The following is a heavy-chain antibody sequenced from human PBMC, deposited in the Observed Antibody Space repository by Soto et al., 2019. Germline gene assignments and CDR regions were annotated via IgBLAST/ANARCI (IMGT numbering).Heavy chain of an antibody. Sequence: SQTLSLTCAISGDSVSSNSAAWNWIRQSPSRGLEWLGRTYYRSKWYNDYAVSVKSRITINPDTSKNQFSLQLNSVTPEDTAVYYCARESNVDTAMVLGDNWFDPWGQGTLVTVSS. J-gene: IGHJ5*02. D-gene: IGHD5-18*01. CDR1: GDSVSSNSAA. V-gene: IGHV6-1*01. CDR2: TYYRSKWYN. CDR3: ARESNVDTAMVLGDNWFDP.